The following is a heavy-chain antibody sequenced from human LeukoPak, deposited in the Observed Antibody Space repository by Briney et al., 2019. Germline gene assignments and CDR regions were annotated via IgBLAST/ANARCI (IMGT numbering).Heavy chain of an antibody. D-gene: IGHD4-17*01. J-gene: IGHJ4*02. CDR3: AKDHDYGDYQRIYYFDY. V-gene: IGHV3-53*05. CDR2: IYSGGST. CDR1: GFTVSSNY. Sequence: PGGSLRLSCAASGFTVSSNYMSWVRQAPGKGLEWVSVIYSGGSTYYADSVKGRFTISRDNAKNSLYLQMNSLRAEDTALYYCAKDHDYGDYQRIYYFDYWGQGTLVTVSS.